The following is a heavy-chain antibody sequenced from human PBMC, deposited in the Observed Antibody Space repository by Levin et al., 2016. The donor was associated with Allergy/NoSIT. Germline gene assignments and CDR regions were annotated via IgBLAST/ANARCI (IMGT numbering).Heavy chain of an antibody. J-gene: IGHJ6*03. CDR3: ARVFPVGYCSSTSCYTWGEYYYYYMDV. CDR2: IYHSGST. Sequence: SETLSLTCAVSGGSISSSNWWSWVRQPPGKGLEWIGEIYHSGSTNYNPSLKSRVTISVDKSKNQFSLKLSSVTAADTAVYYCARVFPVGYCSSTSCYTWGEYYYYYMDVWGKGTTVTVSS. CDR1: GGSISSSNW. D-gene: IGHD2-2*02. V-gene: IGHV4-4*02.